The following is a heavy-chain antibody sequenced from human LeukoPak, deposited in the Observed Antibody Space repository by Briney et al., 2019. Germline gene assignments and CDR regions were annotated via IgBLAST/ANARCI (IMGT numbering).Heavy chain of an antibody. CDR1: GGSISSSSYY. V-gene: IGHV4-39*07. CDR3: ARGLREDIAARRIGESMYYFDY. Sequence: PSETLSLTCTVSGGSISSSSYYWGWIRQPPGKGLEWIGSIYYSGSTNYNPSLKSRVTISVDTSKNQFSLKLSSVTAADTAVYYCARGLREDIAARRIGESMYYFDYWGQGTLVTVSS. CDR2: IYYSGST. D-gene: IGHD6-6*01. J-gene: IGHJ4*02.